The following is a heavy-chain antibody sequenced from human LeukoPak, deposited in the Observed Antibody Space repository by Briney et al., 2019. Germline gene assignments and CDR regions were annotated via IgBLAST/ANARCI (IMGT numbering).Heavy chain of an antibody. CDR1: GGSISTYY. V-gene: IGHV4-59*01. J-gene: IGHJ4*02. CDR3: TRVTIFGVPDYFDY. Sequence: SETLSLTCTVSGGSISTYYWSWIRQPPGKGLEGSGYIYYSGSTNYNTSLKSRVTISVDTYKNQFSLMLSSVTAADTAVYYCTRVTIFGVPDYFDYWGQGTLVTVSS. D-gene: IGHD3-3*01. CDR2: IYYSGST.